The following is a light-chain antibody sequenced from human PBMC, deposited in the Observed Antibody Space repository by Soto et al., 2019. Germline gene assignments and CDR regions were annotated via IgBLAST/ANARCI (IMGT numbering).Light chain of an antibody. J-gene: IGLJ2*01. Sequence: QSGLTQPASVSGSPGQSITISCTGTGSDSGGYNYVSWYQQHPGQVPKLIIYDVSNRPSGVSNRFSASKSGSTASLTISGLQAEDEADYYCSSYTNTDTLVIFGGGTKVTVL. CDR3: SSYTNTDTLVI. CDR2: DVS. CDR1: GSDSGGYNY. V-gene: IGLV2-14*03.